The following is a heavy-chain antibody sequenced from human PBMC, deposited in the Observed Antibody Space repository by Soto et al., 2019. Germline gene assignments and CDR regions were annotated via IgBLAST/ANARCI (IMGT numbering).Heavy chain of an antibody. Sequence: PGKGLEWIGRIYYTGSTYYNPTLKSRATISIDTSKNQFSLKLSSVTATDTAMYYCARSFFFSSRRRHTTYRSVLGILLNRSSDL. J-gene: IGHJ2*01. V-gene: IGHV4-39*01. CDR2: IYYTGST. D-gene: IGHD1-1*01. CDR3: ARSFFFSSRRRHTTYRSVLGILLNRSSDL.